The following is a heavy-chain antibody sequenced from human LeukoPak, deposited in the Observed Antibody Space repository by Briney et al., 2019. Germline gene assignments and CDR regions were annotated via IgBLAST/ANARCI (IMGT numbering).Heavy chain of an antibody. Sequence: GGSLRLSCAASGFTFSSYAMHWVRQAPGKGLEWVAVISYDGSNKYYADSVKGRFTISRDNSKNTLYLQMNSLSVEDTAVYYCARDRAVRYFDLWGRGTLVTVSS. CDR1: GFTFSSYA. CDR3: ARDRAVRYFDL. J-gene: IGHJ2*01. CDR2: ISYDGSNK. V-gene: IGHV3-30-3*01.